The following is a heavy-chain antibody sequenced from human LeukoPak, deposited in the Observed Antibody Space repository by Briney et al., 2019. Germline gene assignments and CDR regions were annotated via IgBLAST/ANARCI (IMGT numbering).Heavy chain of an antibody. Sequence: SETLSLTCSVSGGSISSFTTHYWGWIRQPPGKGLEWIGSMYYSGTTYYNPSLKSRVTISVDTSKNQFSLKLSSVTAADTAVYYCARVVRRYWFDPWGQGTLVTVSS. CDR3: ARVVRRYWFDP. V-gene: IGHV4-39*07. D-gene: IGHD4-23*01. CDR2: MYYSGTT. J-gene: IGHJ5*02. CDR1: GGSISSFTTHY.